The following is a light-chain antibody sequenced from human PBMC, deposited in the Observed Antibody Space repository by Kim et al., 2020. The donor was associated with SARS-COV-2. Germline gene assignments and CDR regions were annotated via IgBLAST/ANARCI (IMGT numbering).Light chain of an antibody. CDR3: SSYTISNTLVV. CDR2: GVT. J-gene: IGLJ3*02. Sequence: QSALTQPASVSGSPGQSITISCTGTSSDIGGYNYVSWYQQHPGKAPKLMIYGVTNRPSGVSNRFSGSKSGNTASLTISVLQAEDEADYYCSSYTISNTLVVFGGGTQLTVL. V-gene: IGLV2-14*03. CDR1: SSDIGGYNY.